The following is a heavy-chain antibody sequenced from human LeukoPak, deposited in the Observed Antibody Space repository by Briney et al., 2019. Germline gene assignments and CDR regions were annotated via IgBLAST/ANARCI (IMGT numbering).Heavy chain of an antibody. Sequence: SETLSLTCSVSGGSISSYYWSWIRQPAGKGLEWIGRIYTSGSTNYNPSLKSRVTMSVDTSKNQFSLKLSSVTAADTAVYYCARSSYSSAIGRFDYWGQGTLVTVSS. CDR3: ARSSYSSAIGRFDY. CDR1: GGSISSYY. CDR2: IYTSGST. D-gene: IGHD6-19*01. V-gene: IGHV4-4*07. J-gene: IGHJ4*02.